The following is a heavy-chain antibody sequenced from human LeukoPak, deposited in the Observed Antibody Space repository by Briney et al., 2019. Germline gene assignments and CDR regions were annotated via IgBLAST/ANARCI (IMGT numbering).Heavy chain of an antibody. CDR1: GASIHSYY. CDR2: IYYSGST. J-gene: IGHJ3*02. Sequence: PSEALSLTCTVSGASIHSYYCSWIRQPPGKGLEWIGYIYYSGSTNYNPSLKSRVTISVDTSKNQFSLKVSSVTAADTAVYYRARVALGGAFDIWGQGTMVTVSS. CDR3: ARVALGGAFDI. V-gene: IGHV4-59*01. D-gene: IGHD1-26*01.